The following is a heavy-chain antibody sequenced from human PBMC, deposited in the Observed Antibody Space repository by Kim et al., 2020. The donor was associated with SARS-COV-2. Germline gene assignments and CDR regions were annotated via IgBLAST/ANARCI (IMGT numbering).Heavy chain of an antibody. CDR2: ISGSGGST. Sequence: GGSLRLSCAASGFTFSSYAMSWVRQAPGKGLEWVSAISGSGGSTYYADSVKGRFTISRDNSKNTLYLQMNSLRAEDTAVYYCAKRPTVDTAMYYYYGMDVWGQGTTVTVSS. CDR3: AKRPTVDTAMYYYYGMDV. V-gene: IGHV3-23*01. CDR1: GFTFSSYA. D-gene: IGHD5-18*01. J-gene: IGHJ6*02.